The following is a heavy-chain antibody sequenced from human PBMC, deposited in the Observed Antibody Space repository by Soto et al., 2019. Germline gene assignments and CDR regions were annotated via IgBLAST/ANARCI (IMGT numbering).Heavy chain of an antibody. Sequence: GGSLRLSCSASGFTFSSYAMHWVRQAPGKGLEYVSAISSNGGSTYYADSVKGRFTISRDNSKNTLYLQMGNLRAEDTAVYYCVKEGTSSSQYDFWSGYYSHAWFDPWGQGTLVTVSS. CDR2: ISSNGGST. J-gene: IGHJ5*02. CDR1: GFTFSSYA. CDR3: VKEGTSSSQYDFWSGYYSHAWFDP. D-gene: IGHD3-3*01. V-gene: IGHV3-64D*08.